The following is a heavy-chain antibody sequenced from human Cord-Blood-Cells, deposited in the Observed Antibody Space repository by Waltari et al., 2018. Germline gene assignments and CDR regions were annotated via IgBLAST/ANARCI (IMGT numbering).Heavy chain of an antibody. CDR1: GGTFSSYA. CDR3: ASEEGAAPGDAFDI. J-gene: IGHJ3*02. Sequence: QVQLVQSGAEVKKPGSSVKVSCKASGGTFSSYAISWVRQAPGQGLEWMGDIIPIIGTAHYPQKFQGRVTITADESTSTAYTELSSMGSEDTAVYYFASEEGAAPGDAFDIWGQGTMVTVSS. D-gene: IGHD6-13*01. V-gene: IGHV1-69*01. CDR2: IIPIIGTA.